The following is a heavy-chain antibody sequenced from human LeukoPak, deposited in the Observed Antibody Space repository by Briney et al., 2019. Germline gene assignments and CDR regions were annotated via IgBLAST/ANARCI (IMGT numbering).Heavy chain of an antibody. J-gene: IGHJ5*02. V-gene: IGHV4-31*03. Sequence: SETLSLTCTVSGGSISSGGYYWSWIRQHPGKGLEWIGYIYYSGSTYYNPSLKSRVTISVDTSKNQFSLKLSSVTATDTAVYYCARGSFMVRGVGDNWFDPWGQGTLVTVSS. CDR2: IYYSGST. CDR1: GGSISSGGYY. D-gene: IGHD3-10*01. CDR3: ARGSFMVRGVGDNWFDP.